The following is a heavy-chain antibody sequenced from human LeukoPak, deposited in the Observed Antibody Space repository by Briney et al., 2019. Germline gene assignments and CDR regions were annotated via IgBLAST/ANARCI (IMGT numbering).Heavy chain of an antibody. CDR3: ASQSFDY. V-gene: IGHV4-31*03. Sequence: SETLSLTCTVSGGSITSGHYWSWIRQHPGGGLEWIGHIYYSGSTFYNPSLKSRVTISVDTSKNQFSLKLSSVTAADTAVYYCASQSFDYWGQGTLVTVSS. CDR1: GGSITSGHY. CDR2: IYYSGST. J-gene: IGHJ4*02.